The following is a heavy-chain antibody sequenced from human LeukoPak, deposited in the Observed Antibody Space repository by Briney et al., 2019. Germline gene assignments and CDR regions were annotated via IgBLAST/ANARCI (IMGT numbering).Heavy chain of an antibody. CDR2: INPHSGGT. CDR3: ARDDYGDYKYYFDY. J-gene: IGHJ4*02. CDR1: GYTFTGYY. V-gene: IGHV1-2*02. D-gene: IGHD4-17*01. Sequence: ASVKVSCKASGYTFTGYYMHWVRQAPGQGLEWMGWINPHSGGTNYAQKFQGRVTMTRDTSISTAYMELSRLRSDDTAVYHCARDDYGDYKYYFDYWGRGTLVTVSS.